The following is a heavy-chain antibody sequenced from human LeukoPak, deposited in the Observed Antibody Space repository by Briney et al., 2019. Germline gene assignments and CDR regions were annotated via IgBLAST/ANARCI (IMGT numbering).Heavy chain of an antibody. CDR3: ARSYGSGNYFDY. CDR2: IYYSGSA. Sequence: SETLSLTCTVSGGSISTYYWSWIRQPPGKGVEWIGYIYYSGSANYNPSLKSRVAISVDTSKNQFSLKLSSVTAADTAVYYCARSYGSGNYFDYWGQGNPGHRLL. V-gene: IGHV4-59*01. D-gene: IGHD3-10*01. J-gene: IGHJ4*02. CDR1: GGSISTYY.